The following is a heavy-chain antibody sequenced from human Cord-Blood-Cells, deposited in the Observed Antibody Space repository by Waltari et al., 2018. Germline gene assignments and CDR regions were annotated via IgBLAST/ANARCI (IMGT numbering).Heavy chain of an antibody. CDR1: GFTFSSYG. Sequence: QVQLVESGGGVVQPGRSLSLPCAASGFTFSSYGMHCVRQAPGKGLEWLAVIWYDGSNKYYADSVKGRFTISRDNSKNTLYLQMNSLRAEDTAVYYCARVSGGWEGFFDYWGQGTLVTVSS. D-gene: IGHD1-26*01. V-gene: IGHV3-33*01. J-gene: IGHJ4*02. CDR3: ARVSGGWEGFFDY. CDR2: IWYDGSNK.